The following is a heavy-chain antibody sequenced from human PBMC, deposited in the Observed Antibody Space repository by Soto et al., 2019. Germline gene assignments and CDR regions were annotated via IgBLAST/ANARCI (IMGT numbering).Heavy chain of an antibody. CDR1: GFTFSNAW. Sequence: EVQLVESGGGLVKPGGSLRLSCAASGFTFSNAWMTWFRQAPGKGLEWVGRIKSSADGWTTDYAAPVKGRFTISRRDTENTLYLQIDSLKTEDTAVYYCTTTGSVIVNDYWGQGTLFTVSS. J-gene: IGHJ4*02. D-gene: IGHD4-4*01. CDR2: IKSSADGWTT. CDR3: TTTGSVIVNDY. V-gene: IGHV3-15*07.